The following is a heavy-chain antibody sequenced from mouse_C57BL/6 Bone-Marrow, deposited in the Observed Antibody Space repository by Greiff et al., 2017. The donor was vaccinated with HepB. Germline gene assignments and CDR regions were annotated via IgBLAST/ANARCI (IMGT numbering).Heavy chain of an antibody. Sequence: VQLQQPGAELVRPGSSVKLSCKASGYTFTSYWMDWVKQRPGQGLEWIGNIYPSDSETHYNQKFKDKATLTVDKSSSTAYMQLSSLTSEDSAVYYCARSTTVVAPFDYWGQGTTLTVSS. CDR2: IYPSDSET. CDR1: GYTFTSYW. CDR3: ARSTTVVAPFDY. V-gene: IGHV1-61*01. J-gene: IGHJ2*01. D-gene: IGHD1-1*01.